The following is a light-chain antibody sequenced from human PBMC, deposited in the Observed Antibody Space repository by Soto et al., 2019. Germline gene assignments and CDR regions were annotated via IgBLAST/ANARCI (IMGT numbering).Light chain of an antibody. CDR1: QSLSSSQ. J-gene: IGKJ1*01. CDR2: DAS. V-gene: IGKV3-20*01. CDR3: QQYGSSPRT. Sequence: IVLTQSPGTLSLSPGERATLSCRASQSLSSSQLAWDQQKHGQAPMLLIHDASSRATGISDRFTGSGSGTDLTITITPLEPEDGEVDECQQYGSSPRTFGLGTKVDIK.